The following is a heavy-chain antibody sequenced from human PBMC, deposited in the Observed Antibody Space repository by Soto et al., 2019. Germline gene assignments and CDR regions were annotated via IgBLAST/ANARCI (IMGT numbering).Heavy chain of an antibody. J-gene: IGHJ4*02. CDR2: ISSSSSYT. V-gene: IGHV3-11*05. Sequence: QVQLVESGGGLVKPGGSLRLSCAASVFTFSDYYMSWIRQAPGKGLEWVSYISSSSSYTNYADSVKGRFTISRDNATNALYLQLNSLRAEDTAVYYCARDHHRYSGYDYVDYWGQGTLVTVSS. CDR3: ARDHHRYSGYDYVDY. CDR1: VFTFSDYY. D-gene: IGHD5-12*01.